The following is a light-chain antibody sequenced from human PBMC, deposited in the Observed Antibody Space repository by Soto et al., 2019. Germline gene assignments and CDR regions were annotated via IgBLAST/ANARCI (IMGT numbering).Light chain of an antibody. CDR1: SGNIVINY. J-gene: IGLJ2*01. CDR2: EED. V-gene: IGLV6-57*01. Sequence: NFMLSQPHSVSGSPGKTVTISCTRSSGNIVINYVQWYQQRPGSSPTTVIFEEDDRPSGVPDRFSASLDTSTNSASLTISGLKPEDEADYYCQSYDADILIFGGGTKVTVL. CDR3: QSYDADILI.